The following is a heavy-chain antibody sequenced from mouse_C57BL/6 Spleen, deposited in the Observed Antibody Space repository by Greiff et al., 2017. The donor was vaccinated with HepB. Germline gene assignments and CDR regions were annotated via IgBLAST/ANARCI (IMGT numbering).Heavy chain of an antibody. CDR2: IRGGGST. Sequence: VQLKESGPGLVAPSQSLSITCTVPGSSLTSYGVDWVRQPQGKGLEWLGVIRGGGSTNYNSALMSRLSISKDNSKSQDFLNMNSLQTDDTAMYYCAERDGNGDYYAMDYWGQGTSVTVSS. V-gene: IGHV2-9*01. CDR3: AERDGNGDYYAMDY. CDR1: GSSLTSYG. J-gene: IGHJ4*01. D-gene: IGHD1-1*01.